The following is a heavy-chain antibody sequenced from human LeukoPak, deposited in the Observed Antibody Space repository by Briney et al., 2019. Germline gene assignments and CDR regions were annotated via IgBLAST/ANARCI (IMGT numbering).Heavy chain of an antibody. CDR1: GFTFSSYG. J-gene: IGHJ4*02. D-gene: IGHD6-13*01. CDR3: AKDRGGIGCSSSWYEFDY. CDR2: ISYDGSNK. Sequence: PGGSLRLSCAASGFTFSSYGMHWVRQAPGKGLEWVAVISYDGSNKYYADSVKGRFTISRDNSKNTLYLQMNSLRAEDTAVYYCAKDRGGIGCSSSWYEFDYWGQGTLVTVSS. V-gene: IGHV3-30*18.